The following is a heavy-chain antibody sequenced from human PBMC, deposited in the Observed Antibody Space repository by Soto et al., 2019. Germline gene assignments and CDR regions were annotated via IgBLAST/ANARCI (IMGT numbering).Heavy chain of an antibody. CDR3: ASFYGYYYYYMDV. D-gene: IGHD3-16*01. Sequence: GESLKISCAASGFTFSSYWMSWVRQAPGKGLEWVANIKQDGSEKYYVDSVKGRFTISRDNAKNSLYLQMNSLRAEDTAVYYCASFYGYYYYYMDVWGKGTTVTVSS. J-gene: IGHJ6*03. V-gene: IGHV3-7*01. CDR2: IKQDGSEK. CDR1: GFTFSSYW.